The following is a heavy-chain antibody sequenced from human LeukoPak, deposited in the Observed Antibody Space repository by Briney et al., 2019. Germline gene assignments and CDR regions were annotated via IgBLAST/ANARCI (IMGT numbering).Heavy chain of an antibody. CDR1: SGSFSGYY. D-gene: IGHD3-9*01. V-gene: IGHV4-34*01. Sequence: PSETLSLTCAVYSGSFSGYYWSWIRQPPGKGLEWIGEINHSGSTNYNPSLKSRVTISVDTSKNQFSLKLRSVTAADTAVYYRARAPVGYDILTGNSVPSPNWYFDLWGRGTLVTVSS. CDR3: ARAPVGYDILTGNSVPSPNWYFDL. CDR2: INHSGST. J-gene: IGHJ2*01.